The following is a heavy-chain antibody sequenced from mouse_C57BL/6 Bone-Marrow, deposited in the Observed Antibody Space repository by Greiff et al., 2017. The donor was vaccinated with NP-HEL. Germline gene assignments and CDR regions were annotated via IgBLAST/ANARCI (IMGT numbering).Heavy chain of an antibody. D-gene: IGHD2-3*01. Sequence: EVQGVESGPELVKPGASVKISCKASGYSFTGYYMNWVKQSPEKSLEWIGEINPSTGGTTYNQKFKAKATLTVDKSSSTAYMQLKSLTSEDSAVYYCARIDGYYWGQGTTLTVSS. CDR2: INPSTGGT. V-gene: IGHV1-42*01. CDR1: GYSFTGYY. J-gene: IGHJ2*01. CDR3: ARIDGYY.